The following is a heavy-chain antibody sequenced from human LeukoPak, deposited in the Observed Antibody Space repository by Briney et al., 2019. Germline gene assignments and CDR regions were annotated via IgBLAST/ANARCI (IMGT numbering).Heavy chain of an antibody. Sequence: ASVKVSCKASGYTFTSYDINWVRQATGQGPEWMGWMSPNSGNTSYAQKFQGRVTVTRDTSTSTVHMELSGLRSEDTAVYYCARDQEGFDYWGQGTLVTVSS. CDR3: ARDQEGFDY. J-gene: IGHJ4*02. CDR2: MSPNSGNT. V-gene: IGHV1-8*01. CDR1: GYTFTSYD.